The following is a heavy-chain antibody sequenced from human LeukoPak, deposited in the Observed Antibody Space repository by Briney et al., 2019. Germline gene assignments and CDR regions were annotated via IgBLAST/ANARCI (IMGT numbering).Heavy chain of an antibody. CDR1: GGSISSSSYY. V-gene: IGHV4-39*01. Sequence: SETLSLTCTVSGGSISSSSYYWGWIRQPPGKGLEWIGSIYYSGSTYYNPSLKSRVTISVDTSKNQFSLKLSSVTAADTAVYYCARGPPYYYDSSGYLSYWGQGTLVTVSS. CDR3: ARGPPYYYDSSGYLSY. CDR2: IYYSGST. D-gene: IGHD3-22*01. J-gene: IGHJ4*02.